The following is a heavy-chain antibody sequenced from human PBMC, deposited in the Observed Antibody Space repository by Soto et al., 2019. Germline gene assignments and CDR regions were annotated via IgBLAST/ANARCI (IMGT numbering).Heavy chain of an antibody. CDR1: GFTFSSYD. D-gene: IGHD5-12*01. CDR2: IGTAGDT. J-gene: IGHJ3*02. V-gene: IGHV3-13*01. Sequence: PGGSLRLSCAASGFTFSSYDMHWVRQATGKGLEWVSAIGTAGDTYCPGSVKGRFTISRENAKNSLYLQMNSLRAGDTAVYYCARASATIDAFDIWGQGTMVTVSS. CDR3: ARASATIDAFDI.